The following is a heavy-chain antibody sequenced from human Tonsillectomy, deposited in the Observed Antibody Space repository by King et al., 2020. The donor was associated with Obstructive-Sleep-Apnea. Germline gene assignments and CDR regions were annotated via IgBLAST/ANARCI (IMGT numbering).Heavy chain of an antibody. Sequence: VQLVESGGGVVQPGRSLRLSCAASGFTFSSYGMHWVRQAPGKGLEWVAFIRYDGSNKYYADSVKGRFTISRDNSKNTLYLQMNSLRAEDTAVYYCAKDQVTYCGGDCYSRDDAFDIWGQGTMVTVSS. CDR1: GFTFSSYG. J-gene: IGHJ3*02. CDR3: AKDQVTYCGGDCYSRDDAFDI. CDR2: IRYDGSNK. D-gene: IGHD2-21*02. V-gene: IGHV3-30*02.